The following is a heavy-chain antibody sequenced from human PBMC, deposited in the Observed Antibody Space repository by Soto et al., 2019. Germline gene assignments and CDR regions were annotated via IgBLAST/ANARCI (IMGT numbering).Heavy chain of an antibody. CDR1: GYTFTNYW. D-gene: IGHD2-2*01. V-gene: IGHV5-51*01. J-gene: IGHJ5*02. Sequence: EVQLVQSGAEVKKPGESLKISCKGSGYTFTNYWIGWVRQMPGKGLEWVGIISPGDSETRYSPSFQGQVTISVDKSLNTAFLQWTSLKASDTAMYYCARLRSFYLGYCTTSSCRTGWFDPWGQGTLVTVSS. CDR3: ARLRSFYLGYCTTSSCRTGWFDP. CDR2: ISPGDSET.